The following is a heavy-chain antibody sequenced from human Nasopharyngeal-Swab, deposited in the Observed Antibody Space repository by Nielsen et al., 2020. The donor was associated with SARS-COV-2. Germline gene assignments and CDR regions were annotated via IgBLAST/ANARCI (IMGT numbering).Heavy chain of an antibody. V-gene: IGHV4-34*01. Sequence: WIRQPPGKGLEWIGEINHRGSTNYNPSLKSRVTISVDTSKNQFTLKLSSVTAADTAVYYCARADIVVVPAAPIYYMDVWGKGTTVTVSS. J-gene: IGHJ6*03. D-gene: IGHD2-2*01. CDR3: ARADIVVVPAAPIYYMDV. CDR2: INHRGST.